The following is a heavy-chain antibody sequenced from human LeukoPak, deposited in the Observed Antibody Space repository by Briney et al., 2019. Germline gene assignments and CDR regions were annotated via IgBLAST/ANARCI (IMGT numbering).Heavy chain of an antibody. CDR3: AKQTRYDSPAGGRGFDY. V-gene: IGHV3-23*01. D-gene: IGHD3-22*01. CDR2: ISGSGSIT. Sequence: PGGSLRLSCAASGVTFSSYWMSWVRQAPGKGLEWVSGISGSGSITYYADPVKGRFTISRDNSKNALFLEMSSLRAEDTAVYYCAKQTRYDSPAGGRGFDYWGQGTLVTVSS. J-gene: IGHJ4*02. CDR1: GVTFSSYW.